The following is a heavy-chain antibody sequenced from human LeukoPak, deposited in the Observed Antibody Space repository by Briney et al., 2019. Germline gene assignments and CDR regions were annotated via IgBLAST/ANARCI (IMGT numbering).Heavy chain of an antibody. J-gene: IGHJ5*02. V-gene: IGHV4-30-2*01. CDR1: GGSVSSGSYY. D-gene: IGHD1-26*01. CDR3: ARDLGGWFDP. CDR2: IYHSGST. Sequence: SETLSLTCTVSGGSVSSGSYYWSWIRQPPGKGLEWIGYIYHSGSTYYNPSLKSRVTISVDRSKNQFSLKLSSVTAADTAVYYCARDLGGWFDPWGQGTLVTVSS.